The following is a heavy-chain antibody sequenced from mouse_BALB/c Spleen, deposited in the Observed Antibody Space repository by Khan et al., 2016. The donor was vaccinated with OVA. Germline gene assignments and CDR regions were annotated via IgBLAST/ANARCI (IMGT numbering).Heavy chain of an antibody. J-gene: IGHJ2*01. CDR2: INPSTGYS. CDR1: GYTFINYW. Sequence: QVQLKQSGAELAKPGASVKMSCKASGYTFINYWILWVKQRPGQGLEWIGYINPSTGYSEYNQNFKDKATLTADKSSSTAYKQLSSLTSEDSAVYYCARRGLRWDFDYWGQGTTLTVSS. CDR3: ARRGLRWDFDY. D-gene: IGHD1-1*01. V-gene: IGHV1-7*01.